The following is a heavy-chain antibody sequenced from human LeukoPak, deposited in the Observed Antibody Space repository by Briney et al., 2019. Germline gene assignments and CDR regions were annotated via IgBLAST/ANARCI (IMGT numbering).Heavy chain of an antibody. D-gene: IGHD5-18*01. CDR1: GFTFSTFA. V-gene: IGHV3-23*01. CDR3: ATYRQVQVPFEC. Sequence: GGSLRLSCAASGFTFSTFAMIGVRQPPGKGLKWVSSIFPSGGEIHYADSVKGRFTISRDNSKSTMSLQMNSLRAEDTAIYYCATYRQVQVPFECWGQGTLVTVSS. CDR2: IFPSGGEI. J-gene: IGHJ4*02.